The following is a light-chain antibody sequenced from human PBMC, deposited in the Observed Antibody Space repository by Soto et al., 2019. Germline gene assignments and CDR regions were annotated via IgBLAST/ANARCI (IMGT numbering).Light chain of an antibody. CDR3: QQYGSSPYT. J-gene: IGKJ2*01. Sequence: EIVLTQSPGTLSLSPGERATLSCRASQSVSSSYLAWYQQKPGQAPRLLIYGASSRSTGSPDRFSGSGSGTEFTLTISRLEPEDFAVYYCQQYGSSPYTLGQGTKLEIK. CDR2: GAS. CDR1: QSVSSSY. V-gene: IGKV3-20*01.